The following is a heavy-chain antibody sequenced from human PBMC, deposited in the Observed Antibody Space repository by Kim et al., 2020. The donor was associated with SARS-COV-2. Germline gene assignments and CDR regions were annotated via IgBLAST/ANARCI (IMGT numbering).Heavy chain of an antibody. D-gene: IGHD2-2*01. Sequence: ASVKVSCKASGYTFTSYYMHWVRQAPGQGLEWMGIINPSGGSTSYAQKFQGRVTMTRDTSTSTVYMELSSLRSEDTAVYYCARARLPGRTGRSGMDVWGQGTTVTVSS. CDR1: GYTFTSYY. J-gene: IGHJ6*02. CDR3: ARARLPGRTGRSGMDV. V-gene: IGHV1-46*01. CDR2: INPSGGST.